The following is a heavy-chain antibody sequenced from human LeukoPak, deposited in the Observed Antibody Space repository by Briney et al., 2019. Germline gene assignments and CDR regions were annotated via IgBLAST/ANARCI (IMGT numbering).Heavy chain of an antibody. CDR2: IQHDGIHE. J-gene: IGHJ4*02. V-gene: IGHV3-30*02. D-gene: IGHD1-26*01. CDR1: GFTFSSHG. CDR3: ARDLKGWVGVFDY. Sequence: GGSLRLSCAASGFTFSSHGMHWVRQAPGKGLEWVAFIQHDGIHEYYADSVKDRFTISRDYSKNTLYLQMNSLRAEDTAVYYCARDLKGWVGVFDYWGQGTLVTVSS.